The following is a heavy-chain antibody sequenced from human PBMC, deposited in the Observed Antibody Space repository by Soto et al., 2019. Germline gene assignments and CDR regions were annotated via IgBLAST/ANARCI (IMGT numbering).Heavy chain of an antibody. CDR1: GYTFTSYG. D-gene: IGHD6-19*01. V-gene: IGHV1-18*01. J-gene: IGHJ5*02. Sequence: EASVKVSCKASGYTFTSYGISRVRQAPGQGLEWMGWISAYNGNTNYAQKLQGRVTMTTDTSTSTAYMELRSLRSDDTAVYYCARVPIAVADNWFDPWGQGTLVTVSS. CDR2: ISAYNGNT. CDR3: ARVPIAVADNWFDP.